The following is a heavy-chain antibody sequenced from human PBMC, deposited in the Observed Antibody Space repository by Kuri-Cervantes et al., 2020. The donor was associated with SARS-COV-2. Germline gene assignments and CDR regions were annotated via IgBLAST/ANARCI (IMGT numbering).Heavy chain of an antibody. V-gene: IGHV3-30-3*01. CDR2: ISYDGSNK. J-gene: IGHJ3*01. CDR3: ARRLGSYYAFDL. D-gene: IGHD1-26*01. CDR1: GFSLSRYT. Sequence: GESLKISCAASGFSLSRYTMNWVRQAPGKGLEWVAVISYDGSNKYYADSVKGRFTISRDNSKNTLYLQMNSLRAEDTAVYYCARRLGSYYAFDLWGHGTMVTVSS.